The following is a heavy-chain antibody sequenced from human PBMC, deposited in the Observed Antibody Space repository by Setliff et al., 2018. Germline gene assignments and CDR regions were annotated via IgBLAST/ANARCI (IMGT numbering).Heavy chain of an antibody. J-gene: IGHJ4*02. D-gene: IGHD3-22*01. CDR2: VSGSGMTR. CDR1: GFTFDDYV. Sequence: GGSLRLSCAASGFTFDDYVFSWVRQAPGKGLEWVSSVSGSGMTRDYTDSVKGRFTVSRDSSQNKIHLQMDSLRAEDTGKYFCARADSDSYYPYYFDFWGQGVLVTVSS. CDR3: ARADSDSYYPYYFDF. V-gene: IGHV3-23*01.